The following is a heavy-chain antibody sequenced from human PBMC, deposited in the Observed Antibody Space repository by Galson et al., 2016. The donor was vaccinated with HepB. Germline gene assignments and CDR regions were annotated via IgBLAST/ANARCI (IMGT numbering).Heavy chain of an antibody. CDR3: AKVHSDDSGYSGWGSGY. D-gene: IGHD3-22*01. CDR2: ITGSGRKT. J-gene: IGHJ4*02. Sequence: SLRLSCAPSGFTFSTYAMIWVRQAPGKGLEWVSTITGSGRKTYYADHVKGRFTMSRDNFNSTLYLQMNSLRAEDTAVYYCAKVHSDDSGYSGWGSGYWGQGTRVTVSA. CDR1: GFTFSTYA. V-gene: IGHV3-23*01.